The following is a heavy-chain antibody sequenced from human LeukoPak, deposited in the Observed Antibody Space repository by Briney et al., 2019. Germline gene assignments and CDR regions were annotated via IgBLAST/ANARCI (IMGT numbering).Heavy chain of an antibody. CDR2: ISYDGSNK. V-gene: IGHV3-30*18. J-gene: IGHJ4*02. CDR1: RFTFSGYG. CDR3: AKEGRDGFNYDY. D-gene: IGHD5-24*01. Sequence: PGGSLRLSCAASRFTFSGYGMHWVRQAPGKGLEWVAVISYDGSNKYYADSVKGRFTVSRDNSKNTLYLQTNSLRAEDTAVYYCAKEGRDGFNYDYWGQGTLVTVSS.